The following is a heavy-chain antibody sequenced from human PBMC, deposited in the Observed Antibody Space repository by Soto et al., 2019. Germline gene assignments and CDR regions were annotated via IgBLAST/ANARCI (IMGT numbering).Heavy chain of an antibody. CDR2: IKHSGSS. CDR3: ARGGSSDWQVALDI. V-gene: IGHV4-34*01. Sequence: QVQQQPGGAGLLKPSETLSLTCAVYAGSFSHYYWNWIRQSPGKGLEWIGKIKHSGSSNYNPSLRSRVSISVEMSKNQFSLRLTSVTAAATAVYYCARGGSSDWQVALDIWGQGTMVTVSS. J-gene: IGHJ3*02. CDR1: AGSFSHYY. D-gene: IGHD6-19*01.